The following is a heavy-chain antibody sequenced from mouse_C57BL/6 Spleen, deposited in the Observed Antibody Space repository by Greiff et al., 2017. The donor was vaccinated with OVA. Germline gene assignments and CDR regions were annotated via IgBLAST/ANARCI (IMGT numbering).Heavy chain of an antibody. D-gene: IGHD1-1*01. CDR3: ARRNYYGSSYPFAY. CDR2: INPNNGGT. V-gene: IGHV1-26*01. CDR1: GYTFTDYY. J-gene: IGHJ3*01. Sequence: EVQLQQSGPELVKPGASVKISCKASGYTFTDYYMNWVKQSHGKSLEWIGDINPNNGGTSYNQKFKGKATLTVDKSSSTAYMELRSLTSEYSAVYYCARRNYYGSSYPFAYWGQGTLVTVSA.